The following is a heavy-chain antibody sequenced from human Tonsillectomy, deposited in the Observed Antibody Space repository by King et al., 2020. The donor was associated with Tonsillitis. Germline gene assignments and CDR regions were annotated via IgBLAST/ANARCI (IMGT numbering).Heavy chain of an antibody. V-gene: IGHV3-9*01. CDR3: AKDRGSSRYYPGFDS. CDR2: ISWNSGSI. J-gene: IGHJ4*02. D-gene: IGHD3-22*01. CDR1: GFTFDDYA. Sequence: VQLVESGGGVGQPGRSLRLSCAASGFTFDDYAMHWVRQAPGKGLEWVSGISWNSGSIGYADSVKGRFTISRDNAKNSLYLQMNSLRAEDTALYYCAKDRGSSRYYPGFDSWGQGTLVPVAS.